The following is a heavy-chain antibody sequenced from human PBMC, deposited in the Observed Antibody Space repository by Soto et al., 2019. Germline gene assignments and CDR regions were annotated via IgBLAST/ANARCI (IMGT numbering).Heavy chain of an antibody. Sequence: QVQLVESGGGVVQPGRSLRLSCAASGFTFSSYGMHWVRQAPGKGLEWVAVISYDGSNKYYADSVKGRFTISRDNSKNTLYLQMNSLRAEDTAVYYCAKDLPRGEILGVATREDAFDIWGQGTMVTVSS. CDR1: GFTFSSYG. CDR2: ISYDGSNK. D-gene: IGHD5-12*01. CDR3: AKDLPRGEILGVATREDAFDI. J-gene: IGHJ3*02. V-gene: IGHV3-30*18.